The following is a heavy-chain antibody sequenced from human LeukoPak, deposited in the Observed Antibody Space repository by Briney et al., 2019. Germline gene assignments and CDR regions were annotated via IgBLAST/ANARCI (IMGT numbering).Heavy chain of an antibody. D-gene: IGHD5-18*01. Sequence: ETLSLTCTVSGGSISSYYWSWIRQPPGKGLEWVSAISGSGGSTYYADSVKGRFTISRDNSKNTLYLQMNSLRAEDTAVYYCAKSHTAIDYWGQGTLVTVSS. J-gene: IGHJ4*02. CDR1: GGSISSYY. V-gene: IGHV3-23*01. CDR3: AKSHTAIDY. CDR2: ISGSGGST.